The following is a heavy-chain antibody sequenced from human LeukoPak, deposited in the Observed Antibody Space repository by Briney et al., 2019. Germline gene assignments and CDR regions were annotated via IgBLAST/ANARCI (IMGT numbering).Heavy chain of an antibody. CDR1: GGSFSGYY. J-gene: IGHJ4*02. V-gene: IGHV4-34*01. Sequence: NASETLSLTCAVYGGSFSGYYWSWIRQPPGKGLEWIGEINHNGSTNYNPSLKSRVTISVDTSKNQFSLKLSSVTAADTAVYYCARTTGQYSSSWYWYWGQGTLVTVSS. CDR2: INHNGST. CDR3: ARTTGQYSSSWYWY. D-gene: IGHD6-13*01.